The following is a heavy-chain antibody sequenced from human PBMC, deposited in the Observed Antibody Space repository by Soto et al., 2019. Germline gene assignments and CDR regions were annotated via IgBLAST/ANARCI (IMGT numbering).Heavy chain of an antibody. CDR2: ISGSGGST. V-gene: IGHV3-23*01. D-gene: IGHD3-10*01. CDR3: AKGATEPRLLWFGELFFFDY. CDR1: GFTFSSYA. J-gene: IGHJ4*02. Sequence: GGSLRLSCAASGFTFSSYAMSWVRQAPGKGLEWVSAISGSGGSTYYADSVKGRFTISRDNSKNTLYLQMNSLRAEDTAVYYCAKGATEPRLLWFGELFFFDYWGQGTLVTVSS.